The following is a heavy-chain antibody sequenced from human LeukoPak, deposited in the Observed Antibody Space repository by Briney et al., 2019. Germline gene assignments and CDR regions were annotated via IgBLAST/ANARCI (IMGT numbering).Heavy chain of an antibody. D-gene: IGHD4-17*01. Sequence: GASVKVSCKASGYTFTGYXXXXXXQAPXQGXXXXXXXXPHSGGTNYAQKFQSXVTLXXDTSISTAFMELSRLTSDDTAVYYCARGLLAGDYVNWYFDLWGRGTLVTVSS. J-gene: IGHJ2*01. V-gene: IGHV1-2*02. CDR1: GYTFTGYX. CDR2: XXPHSGGT. CDR3: ARGLLAGDYVNWYFDL.